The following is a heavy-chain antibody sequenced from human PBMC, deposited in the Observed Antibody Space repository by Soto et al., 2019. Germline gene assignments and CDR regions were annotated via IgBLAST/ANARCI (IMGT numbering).Heavy chain of an antibody. V-gene: IGHV3-30*02. D-gene: IGHD3-3*01. CDR1: GFPFSAYG. Sequence: GGSLRLSCAASGFPFSAYGMHWVRQAPGKGVEGVASIWLDGTDTHYAESVRGRFTISRDNSENTVYLQMNSLRDEDTAVYYCATCNGELWRGYSKYYVDSWGQGTLVTVSS. CDR2: IWLDGTDT. J-gene: IGHJ4*02. CDR3: ATCNGELWRGYSKYYVDS.